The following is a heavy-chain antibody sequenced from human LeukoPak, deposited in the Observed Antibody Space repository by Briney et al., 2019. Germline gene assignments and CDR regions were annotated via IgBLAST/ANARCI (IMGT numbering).Heavy chain of an antibody. J-gene: IGHJ4*02. D-gene: IGHD2-2*01. CDR2: INSDGSST. CDR1: GFTFSSYW. V-gene: IGHV3-74*01. Sequence: GGSLRLSCAASGFTFSSYWMHWVRQAPGKGLVWVSRINSDGSSTSYADSVKGRFIISRDGAKNTLSLQMNSLRAEDTAVFYCVRVACSSMTSCATVDYWGQGTLVTVSS. CDR3: VRVACSSMTSCATVDY.